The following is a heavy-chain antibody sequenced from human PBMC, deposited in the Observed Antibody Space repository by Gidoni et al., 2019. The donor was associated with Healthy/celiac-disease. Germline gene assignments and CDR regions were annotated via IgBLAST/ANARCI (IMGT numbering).Heavy chain of an antibody. CDR3: ARDCGADCYLDS. CDR1: VCSISSGNYY. J-gene: IGHJ4*02. CDR2: IYTSGIT. Sequence: QVQLQESGQGRVKPYQTLFLTCDVSVCSISSGNYYWTWIRQPAGKGMEWIGRIYTSGITNYNPSLKSRVTKSVDTSKTQFSLNLSSVTAADTAIYYCARDCGADCYLDSWGQGTLVTVSS. V-gene: IGHV4-61*02. D-gene: IGHD2-21*01.